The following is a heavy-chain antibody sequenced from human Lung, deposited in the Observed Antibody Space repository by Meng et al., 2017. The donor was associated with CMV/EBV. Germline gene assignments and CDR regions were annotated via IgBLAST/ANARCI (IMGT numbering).Heavy chain of an antibody. J-gene: IGHJ4*02. CDR3: ARNTIFGVVIIPWFDY. V-gene: IGHV1-18*01. CDR2: ISAYSGNT. D-gene: IGHD3-3*01. Sequence: ASXXVSXKASGYIFTNYGISWVRQAPGQGLEWMGWISAYSGNTNFAQNLQGRVTMTTDTSTSTAYMELRSLGSDDTAVYYCARNTIFGVVIIPWFDYWGQGTLVTVSS. CDR1: GYIFTNYG.